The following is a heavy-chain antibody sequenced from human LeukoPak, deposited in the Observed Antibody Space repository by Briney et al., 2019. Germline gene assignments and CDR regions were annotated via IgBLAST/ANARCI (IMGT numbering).Heavy chain of an antibody. CDR1: GYTLTELS. V-gene: IGHV1-24*01. J-gene: IGHJ6*02. Sequence: ASVKVSCKVSGYTLTELSMYWMRQAPGKGLEWMGGFDPEDGETLYAQKFQGRVTMTEDTSTDTAYMELSSLRSEDTAVYYCATDQRGAGLGFRYGSGSYNGMDVWGQGTTVTVSS. CDR3: ATDQRGAGLGFRYGSGSYNGMDV. D-gene: IGHD3-10*01. CDR2: FDPEDGET.